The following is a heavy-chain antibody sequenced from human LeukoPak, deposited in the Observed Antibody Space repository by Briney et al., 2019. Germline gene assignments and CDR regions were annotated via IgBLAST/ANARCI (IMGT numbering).Heavy chain of an antibody. J-gene: IGHJ4*02. V-gene: IGHV3-7*01. CDR1: GFTFRSYW. D-gene: IGHD3-22*01. CDR3: ARDYYDSSGPTFDY. CDR2: LNQDGSEK. Sequence: GGSLRLSCAASGFTFRSYWMSWVRQAPGKGLEWVAILNQDGSEKYYADSVKGRFTISRDNSKNTLYLQMNSLRAEDTAVYYCARDYYDSSGPTFDYWGQGTLVTVSS.